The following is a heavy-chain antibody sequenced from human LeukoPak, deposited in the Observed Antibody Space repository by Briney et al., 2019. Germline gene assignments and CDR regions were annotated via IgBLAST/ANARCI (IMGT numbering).Heavy chain of an antibody. Sequence: SQTLSLTCTVSGGPITSGDHYWSWIRQSPGKGLEWIGYIYISGSTYYNPSLKGRLAMSVDTSKNQFSLKLTSVTAADTAVYYCATALGQFYGSGSSIFDFWGQGTLVTVSS. V-gene: IGHV4-30-4*01. D-gene: IGHD3-10*01. J-gene: IGHJ4*02. CDR2: IYISGST. CDR1: GGPITSGDHY. CDR3: ATALGQFYGSGSSIFDF.